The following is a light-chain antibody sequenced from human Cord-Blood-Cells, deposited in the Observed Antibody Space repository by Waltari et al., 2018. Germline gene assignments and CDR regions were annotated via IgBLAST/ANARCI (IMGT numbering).Light chain of an antibody. CDR2: DVS. Sequence: QSALTQPASVSGSPGQSITISCTGTSSDVGGYNYVSWYQQHPGKAPKLMIYDVSNRPSGVCNRFSGSKSGNMASLTISGLQAEDEADYYCSSYTSSSTLVFGGGTKLTVL. J-gene: IGLJ3*02. V-gene: IGLV2-14*03. CDR3: SSYTSSSTLV. CDR1: SSDVGGYNY.